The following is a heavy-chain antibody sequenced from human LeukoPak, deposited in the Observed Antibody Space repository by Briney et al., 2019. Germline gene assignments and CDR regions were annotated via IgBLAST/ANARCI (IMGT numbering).Heavy chain of an antibody. Sequence: SVKVSCKASGGTFSSYAISWVRQAPGQGLEWMGRIIPILGIANYAQKFQGRVTITADKSTSTAYMELSSLRSEDTAVYYCAREGIVVVVAARFVYGMDVWGRGTTVTVSS. CDR1: GGTFSSYA. CDR2: IIPILGIA. V-gene: IGHV1-69*04. J-gene: IGHJ6*02. D-gene: IGHD2-15*01. CDR3: AREGIVVVVAARFVYGMDV.